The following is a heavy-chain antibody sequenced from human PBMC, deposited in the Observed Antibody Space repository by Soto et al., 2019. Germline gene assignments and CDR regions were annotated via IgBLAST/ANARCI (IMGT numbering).Heavy chain of an antibody. J-gene: IGHJ6*02. V-gene: IGHV1-18*01. CDR1: GYTFTSYG. D-gene: IGHD7-27*01. Sequence: QVQLVQSGAEVRQPGASVQVSCKASGYTFTSYGISWVRQAPGQGLEWMGWISAYNGDTNYVQKLQGRVTMTTDTXTSTAYMERRSLRSDDTAVYYCARAGDPPYYGMDVWGQGTTVTVSS. CDR3: ARAGDPPYYGMDV. CDR2: ISAYNGDT.